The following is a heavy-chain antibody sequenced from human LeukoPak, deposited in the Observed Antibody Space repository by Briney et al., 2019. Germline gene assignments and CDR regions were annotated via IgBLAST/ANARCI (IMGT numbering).Heavy chain of an antibody. Sequence: SETLSLTCTVSGGSISSGGYYWRWIRQPPGKGLEWIGYIYHSGSTYYNPSLKSRVTISVDRSKNQFSLKLSSVTAADTAVYYCARVVPAATFDYWGQGTLVTVSS. V-gene: IGHV4-30-2*01. CDR3: ARVVPAATFDY. D-gene: IGHD2-2*01. CDR2: IYHSGST. J-gene: IGHJ4*02. CDR1: GGSISSGGYY.